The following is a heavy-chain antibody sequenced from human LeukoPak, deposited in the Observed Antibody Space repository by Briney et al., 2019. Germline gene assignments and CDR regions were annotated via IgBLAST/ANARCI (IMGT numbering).Heavy chain of an antibody. V-gene: IGHV3-23*01. CDR2: IGARGTDT. Sequence: GESLRLSCAASGFNFSSYAMSWVRQAPGKGLEWVSAIGARGTDTYYADSVKGRLTTSRDNSETTLYLQMSSLRAEDTAVYYCAREHYYGSGSYRDFDHWGQGTLVTVSS. D-gene: IGHD3-10*01. J-gene: IGHJ4*02. CDR3: AREHYYGSGSYRDFDH. CDR1: GFNFSSYA.